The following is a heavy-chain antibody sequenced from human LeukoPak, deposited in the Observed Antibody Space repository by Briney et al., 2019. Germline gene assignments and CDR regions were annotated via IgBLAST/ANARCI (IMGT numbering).Heavy chain of an antibody. V-gene: IGHV1-69*10. D-gene: IGHD2-2*01. CDR3: MLGVIPD. CDR1: GGTFTKYV. J-gene: IGHJ1*01. CDR2: SIPVHDTA. Sequence: ASVKVSCKASGGTFTKYVISWVREAPGQGLEWMGRSIPVHDTANYAHKFQGRVILTADKSTSTAYMELTSLRSEDTAVYCAMLGVIPDWGQGTLITVSS.